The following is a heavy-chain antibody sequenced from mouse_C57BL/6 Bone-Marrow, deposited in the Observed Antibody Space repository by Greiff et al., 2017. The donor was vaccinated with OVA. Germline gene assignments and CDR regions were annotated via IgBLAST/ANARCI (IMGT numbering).Heavy chain of an antibody. D-gene: IGHD1-1*01. CDR1: GYTFTDYY. V-gene: IGHV1-26*01. CDR2: INPNNGGT. CDR3: ARANYYGSSSAMDY. J-gene: IGHJ4*01. Sequence: EVQLQQSGPELVKPGASVKISCKASGYTFTDYYMNWVKQSHGKSLEWIGDINPNNGGTRYNQKFKGKATLTVDKSSSTAYMELRSLTSEDSAVYYCARANYYGSSSAMDYWGQGTSVTVSS.